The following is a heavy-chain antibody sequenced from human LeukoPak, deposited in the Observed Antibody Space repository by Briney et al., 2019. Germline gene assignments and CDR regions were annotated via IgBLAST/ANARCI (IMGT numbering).Heavy chain of an antibody. CDR1: RDTLTGYY. J-gene: IGHJ4*02. CDR2: IKPNSGGT. D-gene: IGHD2/OR15-2a*01. V-gene: IGHV1-2*02. CDR3: ARSEYLAFDY. Sequence: VAAVKVSCKASRDTLTGYYIQSGRPTLQEGRQWMGWIKPNSGGTNYAQKFQGRVTMTRNTSTSTVYMELSRLRSDDTAVYYCARSEYLAFDYWGQGTLVTVSS.